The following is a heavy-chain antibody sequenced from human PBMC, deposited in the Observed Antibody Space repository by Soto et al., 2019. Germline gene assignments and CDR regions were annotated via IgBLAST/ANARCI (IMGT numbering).Heavy chain of an antibody. CDR2: TYYRSKWYN. CDR1: GDSVSSTSAA. D-gene: IGHD3-9*01. CDR3: ARAPSDYDILTGYYKEAFDI. Sequence: SQTLSLTCAISGDSVSSTSAAWNWIRQSPSRGLEWLGRTYYRSKWYNDYAVSVKSRITINPDTTKNQFSLQLNSVTPEDTAVYYCARAPSDYDILTGYYKEAFDIWGQGTMVTVSS. J-gene: IGHJ3*02. V-gene: IGHV6-1*01.